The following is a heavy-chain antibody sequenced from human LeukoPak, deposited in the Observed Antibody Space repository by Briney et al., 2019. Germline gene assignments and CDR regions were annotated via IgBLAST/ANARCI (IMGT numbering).Heavy chain of an antibody. D-gene: IGHD3-16*01. V-gene: IGHV3-7*01. CDR1: GFSFTTYA. J-gene: IGHJ4*02. CDR3: ARGRGWVDH. Sequence: PGGSLRLSCAASGFSFTTYAMSWFRQAPGKGLEWVANIHDDGNVKNYVDSVKGRFTISRDDARNSVYLQLNSLRVEDTALYYCARGRGWVDHWGQGTLVTVSS. CDR2: IHDDGNVK.